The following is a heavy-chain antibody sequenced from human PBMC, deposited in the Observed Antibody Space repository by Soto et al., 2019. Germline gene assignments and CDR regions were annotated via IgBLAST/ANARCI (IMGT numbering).Heavy chain of an antibody. V-gene: IGHV3-11*01. CDR2: ISSSGSTI. Sequence: GGSLRLSCAASGFTFSDYYMSWIRQAPGKGLEWVSYISSSGSTIYYADSVKGRFTISRDNAKNSLYLQMNSLRAEDTAVYYCASRRSKWLREAAPWGQGTLVTVSS. D-gene: IGHD5-12*01. CDR1: GFTFSDYY. J-gene: IGHJ5*02. CDR3: ASRRSKWLREAAP.